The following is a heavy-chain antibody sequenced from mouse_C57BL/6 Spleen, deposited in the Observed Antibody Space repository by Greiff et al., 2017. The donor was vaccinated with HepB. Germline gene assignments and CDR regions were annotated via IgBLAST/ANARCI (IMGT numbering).Heavy chain of an antibody. D-gene: IGHD1-1*01. J-gene: IGHJ1*03. CDR2: IYPGDGDT. Sequence: QVQLKESGPELVKPGASVKISCKASGYAFSSSWMNWVKQRPGKGLEWIGRIYPGDGDTNYNGKFKGKATLTADKSSSTAYMQLSSLTSEDSAVYFCARDGSSYGWYFDVWGTGTTVTVSS. CDR1: GYAFSSSW. CDR3: ARDGSSYGWYFDV. V-gene: IGHV1-82*01.